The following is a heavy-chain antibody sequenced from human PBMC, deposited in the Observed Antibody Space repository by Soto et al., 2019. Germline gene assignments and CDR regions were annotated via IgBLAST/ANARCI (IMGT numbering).Heavy chain of an antibody. CDR1: GFTFSNYG. Sequence: GGSLRLSCAASGFTFSNYGMHWVRQAPGKGLEWVAVISYDGSNKYYADSVKGRFTISRDNSKNTLYLQMNSLRAEDTAVYYCARGALVPAVVSGWFDPWGQGTLVTVSS. J-gene: IGHJ5*02. D-gene: IGHD2-2*01. CDR2: ISYDGSNK. V-gene: IGHV3-30*03. CDR3: ARGALVPAVVSGWFDP.